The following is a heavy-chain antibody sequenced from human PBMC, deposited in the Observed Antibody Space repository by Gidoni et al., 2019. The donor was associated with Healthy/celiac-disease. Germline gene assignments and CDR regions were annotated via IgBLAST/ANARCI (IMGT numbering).Heavy chain of an antibody. Sequence: QVQLQESGPGLVKPSETLSRTCTVSGGSISSYYWSWIRQPPGKGLEWIGYSYYSGSTNYNPALKSRVTISVDTSKNQFSLKLSSVTAADTAVYYCAREGETHSGSYHHDAFDIWGQGTMVTVSS. D-gene: IGHD1-26*01. CDR1: GGSISSYY. V-gene: IGHV4-59*01. CDR2: SYYSGST. J-gene: IGHJ3*02. CDR3: AREGETHSGSYHHDAFDI.